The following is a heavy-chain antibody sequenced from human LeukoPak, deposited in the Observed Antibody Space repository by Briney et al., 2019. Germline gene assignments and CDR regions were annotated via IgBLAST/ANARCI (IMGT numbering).Heavy chain of an antibody. CDR1: RYTVRINY. CDR2: IYSGGST. V-gene: IGHV3-53*01. CDR3: ATYSSLDY. Sequence: GGSLRLSCAASRYTVRINYMSWVRQAPGKGLEWVSLIYSGGSTYYADSVKGRFTIPRDNSKNTLYLQMNSLRAVDTSVSYCATYSSLDYWGQGTLVTVSS. J-gene: IGHJ4*02. D-gene: IGHD3-22*01.